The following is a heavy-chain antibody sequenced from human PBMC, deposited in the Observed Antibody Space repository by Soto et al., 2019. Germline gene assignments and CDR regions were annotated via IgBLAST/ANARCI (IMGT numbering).Heavy chain of an antibody. CDR3: ARQGSY. Sequence: SETLSLTCAVCGSAISSGYYWGWFRYPPGKGLEGIVSIYHSGSTCYNPSLKSRGTLSGYTSKNQFSLKLSSVTAADTAVDYCARQGSYLGQGALVTVSS. CDR1: GSAISSGYY. CDR2: IYHSGST. V-gene: IGHV4-38-2*01. J-gene: IGHJ4*02.